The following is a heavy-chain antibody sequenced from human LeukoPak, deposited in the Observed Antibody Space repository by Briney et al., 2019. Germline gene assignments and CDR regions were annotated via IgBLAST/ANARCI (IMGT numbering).Heavy chain of an antibody. D-gene: IGHD5-18*01. CDR2: IYYSGST. CDR1: GGSFSGYY. CDR3: ASGPGVGDTAMVTAPSGYYYYGMDV. J-gene: IGHJ6*02. V-gene: IGHV4-30-4*01. Sequence: SSETLSLTCAVYGGSFSGYYWSWIRQPPGKGLEWIGYIYYSGSTYYNPSLKSRVTISVDTSKNQFSLKLSSVTAADTAVYYCASGPGVGDTAMVTAPSGYYYYGMDVWGQGTTVTVSS.